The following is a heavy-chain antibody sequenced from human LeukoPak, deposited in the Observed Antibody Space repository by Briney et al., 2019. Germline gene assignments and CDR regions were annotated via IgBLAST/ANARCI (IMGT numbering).Heavy chain of an antibody. D-gene: IGHD3-16*01. CDR1: GSIFSSYA. J-gene: IGHJ4*02. CDR3: AKTLQFADDY. V-gene: IGHV3-23*01. CDR2: ISGSGGST. Sequence: GGSLRLSCAVSGSIFSSYAMSWVRQAPGKGLEWVSAISGSGGSTYYADSVKGRFTISRDNSKNTLYLQMNSLRAEDTAVYYCAKTLQFADDYWGQGTLVTVSS.